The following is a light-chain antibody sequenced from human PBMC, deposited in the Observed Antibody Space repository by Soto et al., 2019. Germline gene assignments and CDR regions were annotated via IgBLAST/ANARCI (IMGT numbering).Light chain of an antibody. CDR1: QSVSSNF. V-gene: IGKV3-20*01. J-gene: IGKJ5*01. CDR2: GAS. Sequence: EIVLTQCPGTLSLSPGERSTLSCRASQSVSSNFLAWYQQKPGQAPRLLIYGASSRATGIPDRFSGSGSGTDFTLTISRLEPEDFAVYYCQQYGSSPITFGQGTRLEIK. CDR3: QQYGSSPIT.